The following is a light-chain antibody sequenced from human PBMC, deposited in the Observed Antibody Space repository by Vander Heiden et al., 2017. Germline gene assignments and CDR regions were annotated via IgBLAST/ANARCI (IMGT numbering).Light chain of an antibody. CDR3: QQNYSYPPLT. Sequence: AIRMTQSPSSFSASTGDRVTITCRASQGISSYLAWYQQKPGKAPKLLIYAASTLQSGVPSRFSGSGSGTDFTLTISCLQSEDFATYYCQQNYSYPPLTFGGGTKVEIK. V-gene: IGKV1-8*01. J-gene: IGKJ4*01. CDR2: AAS. CDR1: QGISSY.